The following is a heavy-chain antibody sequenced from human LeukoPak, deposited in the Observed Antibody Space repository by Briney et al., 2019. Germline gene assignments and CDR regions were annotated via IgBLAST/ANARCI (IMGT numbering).Heavy chain of an antibody. Sequence: PGGSLRPSCEGSAFIFSGHWMNWVRQTPGKGLEWVASIKEDGSERQYVDSVKGRFSISRDNTKGSLFLQLNSLRAEDTAVYYCARDTGSSWYHGGIDYWGQGTLVTVSS. J-gene: IGHJ4*02. V-gene: IGHV3-7*01. D-gene: IGHD6-13*01. CDR1: AFIFSGHW. CDR2: IKEDGSER. CDR3: ARDTGSSWYHGGIDY.